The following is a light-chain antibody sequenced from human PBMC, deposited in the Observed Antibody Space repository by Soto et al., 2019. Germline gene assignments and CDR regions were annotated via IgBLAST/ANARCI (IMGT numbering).Light chain of an antibody. CDR2: DVS. J-gene: IGLJ1*01. CDR3: SSYTSSIHYV. V-gene: IGLV2-14*01. CDR1: SSDVGGYNY. Sequence: QSVLAQPASVSGSPGQSITISCTGTSSDVGGYNYVSWYQQHPGKAPKLMIYDVSNRPSGVSNRFSGSKSGNTASLTISGLQAEDEADYYCSSYTSSIHYVFGTGTKVTV.